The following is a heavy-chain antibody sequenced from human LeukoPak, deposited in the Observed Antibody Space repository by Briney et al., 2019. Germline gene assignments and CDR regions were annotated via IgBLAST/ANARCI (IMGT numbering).Heavy chain of an antibody. CDR2: ISYDGSNK. D-gene: IGHD3-22*01. V-gene: IGHV3-30-3*01. CDR1: GFTFSSYA. Sequence: GGSLRLSCAASGFTFSSYAMHWVSQAPGKGLEWVAVISYDGSNKYYADSVKGRFTISRDNSKNTLYLQMNSLRAEDTAVYYCARDSDSSGYYLGYFDYWGQGTLVTVSS. J-gene: IGHJ4*02. CDR3: ARDSDSSGYYLGYFDY.